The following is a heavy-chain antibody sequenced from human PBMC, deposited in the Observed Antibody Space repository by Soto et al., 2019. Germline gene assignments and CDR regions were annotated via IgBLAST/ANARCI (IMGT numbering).Heavy chain of an antibody. V-gene: IGHV3-23*01. J-gene: IGHJ6*02. CDR1: GFTFSSYA. Sequence: LRLSCAASGFTFSSYAMSWVRQAPGKGLEWVSAISGSGGSTYYADSVKGRFTISRDNSKNTLYLQMNSLRAEDTAVYYCAKDDYSNPWYYYYYGMDVWGQGTTVTV. D-gene: IGHD4-4*01. CDR2: ISGSGGST. CDR3: AKDDYSNPWYYYYYGMDV.